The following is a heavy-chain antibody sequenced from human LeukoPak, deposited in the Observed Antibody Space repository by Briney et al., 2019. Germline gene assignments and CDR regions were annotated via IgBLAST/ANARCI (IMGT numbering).Heavy chain of an antibody. V-gene: IGHV3-43*02. Sequence: GGSLRLSCAASGFTFDGYAMHWVRQAPGKGLEWVSLISGDGGSTYYADSVKGRFTISRDNSKNSLYLQMNSLRTEDTALYYCAKDMWRFGELDYDYWGQGTLVTVSS. D-gene: IGHD3-10*01. J-gene: IGHJ4*02. CDR3: AKDMWRFGELDYDY. CDR2: ISGDGGST. CDR1: GFTFDGYA.